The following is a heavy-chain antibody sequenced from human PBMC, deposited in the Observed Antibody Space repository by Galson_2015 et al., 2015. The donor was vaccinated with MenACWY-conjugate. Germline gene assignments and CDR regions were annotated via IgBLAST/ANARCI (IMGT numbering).Heavy chain of an antibody. CDR2: ITSGSDYI. CDR1: GFTSNTYT. D-gene: IGHD2/OR15-2a*01. V-gene: IGHV3-21*01. J-gene: IGHJ4*02. Sequence: SLRLSCAASGFTSNTYTMNWVRQAPGEGLEWVSSITSGSDYIYYADSVKGRFTVSRDNAENFLYLQMNSLRPEDTAVYYCAREDLAWAFGLDYWGQGTLVTVSS. CDR3: AREDLAWAFGLDY.